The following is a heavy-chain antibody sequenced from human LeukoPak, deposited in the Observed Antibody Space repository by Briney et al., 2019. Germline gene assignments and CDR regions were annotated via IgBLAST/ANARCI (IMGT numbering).Heavy chain of an antibody. CDR1: GIPFSDYY. CDR2: ITGSTNYI. D-gene: IGHD2-2*01. Sequence: GGSLRLSCVVSGIPFSDYYMNWIRQAPGKGLEWVSSITGSTNYIYYADSVKGRFTISRDNAKNSLYLQMNSLRAEDTAVYYCARVGYCSSSTCRNYFDYWGQGTLVTVSS. CDR3: ARVGYCSSSTCRNYFDY. V-gene: IGHV3-11*06. J-gene: IGHJ4*02.